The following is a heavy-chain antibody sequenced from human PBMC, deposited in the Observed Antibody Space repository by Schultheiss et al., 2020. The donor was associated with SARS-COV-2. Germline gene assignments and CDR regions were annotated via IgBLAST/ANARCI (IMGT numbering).Heavy chain of an antibody. CDR1: GGSISSGGYY. D-gene: IGHD3-10*01. CDR2: IYHSGST. V-gene: IGHV4-30-2*01. CDR3: ARDSGSLDAFDI. Sequence: SETLSLTCTVSGGSISSGGYYWSWIRQHPGKGLEWIGYIYHSGSTYYNPSLKSRVTISVDRSKNQFSLKLSSVTAADTAVYYCARDSGSLDAFDIWGQGTMVTVSS. J-gene: IGHJ3*02.